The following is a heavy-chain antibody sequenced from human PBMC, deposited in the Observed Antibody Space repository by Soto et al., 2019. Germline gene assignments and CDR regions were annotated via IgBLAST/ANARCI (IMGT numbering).Heavy chain of an antibody. CDR1: GGSISSGGCY. V-gene: IGHV4-31*03. J-gene: IGHJ5*02. CDR3: ARSVFP. Sequence: SETLSLTCTVSGGSISSGGCYWNWIRQHPGKGLEWIGYIYYIGSTYYNPSLKSRVTISLGTSKNQFSLKLSSVTAADTAVYYCARSVFPWGQGTLVIVSS. CDR2: IYYIGST.